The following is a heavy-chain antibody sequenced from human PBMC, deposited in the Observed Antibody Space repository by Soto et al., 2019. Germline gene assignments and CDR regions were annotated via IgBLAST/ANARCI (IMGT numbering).Heavy chain of an antibody. Sequence: TLSLTCTVSGGSISSGGYYWSWIRQHPGKGLEWIGYIYYSGSTYYNPSLKSQVTISVDTSKNQFSLKLSSVTAADTAVYYCARDMEDDSSGSPLPRAFDIWGQGTMVTVSS. V-gene: IGHV4-31*01. CDR2: IYYSGST. CDR3: ARDMEDDSSGSPLPRAFDI. CDR1: GGSISSGGYY. J-gene: IGHJ3*02. D-gene: IGHD3-22*01.